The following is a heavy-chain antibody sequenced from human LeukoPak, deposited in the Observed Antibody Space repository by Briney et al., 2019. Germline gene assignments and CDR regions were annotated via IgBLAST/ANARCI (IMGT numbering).Heavy chain of an antibody. CDR1: GFTFSSYE. CDR3: ARALRTVWGYYFDY. CDR2: ISRSGSTI. J-gene: IGHJ4*02. D-gene: IGHD4-17*01. V-gene: IGHV3-48*03. Sequence: GGSLRLSCAASGFTFSSYEMNWVRQAPGKGLEWVSYISRSGSTIYYADSVKGRFTISRDNAKNSLYLLMNSLRAEDTAVYYCARALRTVWGYYFDYWGQGTLVTVSS.